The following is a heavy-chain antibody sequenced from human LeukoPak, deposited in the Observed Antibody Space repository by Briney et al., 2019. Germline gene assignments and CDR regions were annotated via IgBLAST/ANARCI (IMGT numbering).Heavy chain of an antibody. CDR1: GFIFSDYG. CDR3: AREGYYDFWSGYYTNYYYYGMDV. V-gene: IGHV3-33*01. CDR2: IWYDGSKK. D-gene: IGHD3-3*01. J-gene: IGHJ6*02. Sequence: GGSLRLSCGVSGFIFSDYGMHWVRQAPGKGLDWVAVIWYDGSKKYYADSVKGRFTISRDNSKNTLYLQMNSLRAEDTAVYYCAREGYYDFWSGYYTNYYYYGMDVWGQGTTVTVSS.